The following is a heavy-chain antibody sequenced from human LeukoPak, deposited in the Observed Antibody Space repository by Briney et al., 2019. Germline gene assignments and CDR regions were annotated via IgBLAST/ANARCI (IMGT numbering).Heavy chain of an antibody. V-gene: IGHV4-61*02. CDR1: GGSISSGSYY. J-gene: IGHJ5*02. D-gene: IGHD3-10*01. Sequence: SETLSLTCTVSGGSISSGSYYWSWIRQPAGKGLEWIGRIYTSGSTNYNPSLKSRVTVSVDTSKNQFSLKLSSVTAADTAVYYCARVRITMVRGAPVWFDPWGQGTLVTVSS. CDR2: IYTSGST. CDR3: ARVRITMVRGAPVWFDP.